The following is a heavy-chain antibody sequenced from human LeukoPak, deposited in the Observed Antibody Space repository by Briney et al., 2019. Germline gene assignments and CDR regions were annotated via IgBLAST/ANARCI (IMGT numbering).Heavy chain of an antibody. CDR3: AGSSYYYGSGSYYRDY. CDR1: GFTFSSYE. J-gene: IGHJ4*02. D-gene: IGHD3-10*01. Sequence: PGGSLRLSCAASGFTFSSYEMNWVRQAPGKGLEWVSYISSSGSTIYYADSVKGRFTISRDSAKNSLYLQMNSLRAEDTAVYYCAGSSYYYGSGSYYRDYWGQGTLVTVSS. CDR2: ISSSGSTI. V-gene: IGHV3-48*03.